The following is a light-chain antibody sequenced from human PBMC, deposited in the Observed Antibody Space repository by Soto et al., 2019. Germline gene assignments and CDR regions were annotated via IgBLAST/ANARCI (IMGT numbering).Light chain of an antibody. CDR2: EVS. CDR3: SSYTSSSAYV. Sequence: QSPLAQPASVSVSPGKSITISCTGTSSDVGGYNYVSWYQQHPGKAPKLMIYEVSNRPSGVSNRFSGSKSGNTASLTISGLQAEDEADYYCSSYTSSSAYVFGTGTKVTV. CDR1: SSDVGGYNY. J-gene: IGLJ1*01. V-gene: IGLV2-14*01.